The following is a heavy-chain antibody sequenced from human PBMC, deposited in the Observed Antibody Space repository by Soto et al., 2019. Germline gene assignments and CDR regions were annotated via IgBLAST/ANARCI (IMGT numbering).Heavy chain of an antibody. J-gene: IGHJ4*02. D-gene: IGHD3-3*01. CDR2: IYWDEDK. V-gene: IGHV2-5*02. Sequence: QITLNESGPTVVRPTETLTLTCRFSGFSLTTSGVGVGWIRQSPGKAPEWLALIYWDEDKRYSASLKSRLTITKHTSKNLVLRTVSDLDPTDTATYYCAHRVLRTVFALVTTTAIYFDFWGQGTPVAVSS. CDR3: AHRVLRTVFALVTTTAIYFDF. CDR1: GFSLTTSGVG.